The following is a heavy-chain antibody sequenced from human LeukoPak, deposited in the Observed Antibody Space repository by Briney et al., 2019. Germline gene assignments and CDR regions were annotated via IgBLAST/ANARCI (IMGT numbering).Heavy chain of an antibody. CDR3: ARGRGSYYYYFDH. J-gene: IGHJ4*02. CDR1: GYSISNGYY. D-gene: IGHD1-26*01. Sequence: SETLSPTCTVSGYSISNGYYWGWIRQPPGKGLEWIGSVYHSGSTYYNPSLRSRVTISVDTSKNQFSLKLTSVTAADTAVYYCARGRGSYYYYFDHWGQGTLVTVSS. CDR2: VYHSGST. V-gene: IGHV4-38-2*02.